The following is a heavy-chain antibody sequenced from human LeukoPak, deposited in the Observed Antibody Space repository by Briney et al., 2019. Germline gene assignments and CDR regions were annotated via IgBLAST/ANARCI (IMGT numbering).Heavy chain of an antibody. CDR1: GFSFSNYW. V-gene: IGHV3-74*01. CDR3: ARADNWQSGGA. D-gene: IGHD1-1*01. CDR2: INSDGSYT. Sequence: QAGGSLRLSCVASGFSFSNYWMYWGRQAPGKGLVWVSRINSDGSYTDYADSAKGRFTISRDNAKDTLYLQMNSLRADDTAVYYCARADNWQSGGAWGQGTLVTVSS. J-gene: IGHJ5*02.